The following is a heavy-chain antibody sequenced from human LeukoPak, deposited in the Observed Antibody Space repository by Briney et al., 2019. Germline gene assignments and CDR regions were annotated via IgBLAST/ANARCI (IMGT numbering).Heavy chain of an antibody. V-gene: IGHV3-48*04. CDR2: VSHDSVVI. J-gene: IGHJ4*02. CDR3: AREGFSTVTSDY. CDR1: GFNFDNYN. D-gene: IGHD4-17*01. Sequence: GGSLRLSCAVSGFNFDNYNMNWVRQVPGMGLEWVSYVSHDSVVIYYTDSVKGRFTVSRDNANNFLYLQMNRLRVEDTAVYYCAREGFSTVTSDYWGQGTLVTVSS.